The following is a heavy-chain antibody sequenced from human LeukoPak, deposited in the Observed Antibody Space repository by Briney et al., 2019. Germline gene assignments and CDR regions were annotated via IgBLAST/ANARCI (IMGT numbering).Heavy chain of an antibody. CDR1: GGYISSTSYY. CDR3: ATLGYSSSWYRDY. CDR2: IYNRGST. V-gene: IGHV4-39*07. Sequence: SETLSLTCTVSGGYISSTSYYWGWIRQPPGKGLEWIGIIYNRGSTDYNPSLKSRVTISVDTSKNQFSLKLNSVTAADTAVYYCATLGYSSSWYRDYWGQGTLVTVSS. J-gene: IGHJ4*02. D-gene: IGHD6-13*01.